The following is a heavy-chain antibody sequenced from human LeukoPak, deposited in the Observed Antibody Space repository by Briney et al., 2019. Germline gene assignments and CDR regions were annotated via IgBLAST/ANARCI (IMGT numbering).Heavy chain of an antibody. CDR3: ARDRLDYGERGYSYYGMDV. J-gene: IGHJ6*02. D-gene: IGHD4-17*01. CDR2: LYSGGFT. Sequence: GGSLRLSCAASGFTDSSNYIRWVRQATGKGLECVSLLYSGGFTYFADFVKGRFTSSGDNSKNTLYIQMSSLRAEGTAVYYCARDRLDYGERGYSYYGMDVWGQGTTVTVSS. V-gene: IGHV3-53*01. CDR1: GFTDSSNY.